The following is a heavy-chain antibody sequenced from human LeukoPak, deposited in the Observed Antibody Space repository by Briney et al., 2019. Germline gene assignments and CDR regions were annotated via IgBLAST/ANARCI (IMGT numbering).Heavy chain of an antibody. D-gene: IGHD3-3*01. V-gene: IGHV3-23*01. J-gene: IGHJ4*02. CDR3: ARVQGADYDFWSGDKTIDY. Sequence: GGSLRLSCAASRFTFSNYGMSWVRQAPGKGLEWVSAISSSGDNTYYADSVKGRFTISRDNAKNSLYLQMNSLRAEDTALYYCARVQGADYDFWSGDKTIDYWGQGTLVTVSS. CDR1: RFTFSNYG. CDR2: ISSSGDNT.